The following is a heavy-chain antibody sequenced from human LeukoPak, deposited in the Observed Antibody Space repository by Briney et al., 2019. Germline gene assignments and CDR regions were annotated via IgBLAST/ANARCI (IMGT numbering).Heavy chain of an antibody. Sequence: GGSLRLSCAASGFTFSSYGMSWVRQAPGKGLEWVSAISGSGGSTYYADSVKGRFTISRDNSKNTLYLQMNSLRAEDTAVYYCAKDDIVATIGEYYFDYWGQGTLVTVSS. CDR3: AKDDIVATIGEYYFDY. D-gene: IGHD5-12*01. CDR2: ISGSGGST. V-gene: IGHV3-23*01. CDR1: GFTFSSYG. J-gene: IGHJ4*02.